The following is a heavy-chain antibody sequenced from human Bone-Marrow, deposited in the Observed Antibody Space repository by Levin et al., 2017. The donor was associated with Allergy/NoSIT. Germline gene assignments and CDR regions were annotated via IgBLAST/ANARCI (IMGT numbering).Heavy chain of an antibody. D-gene: IGHD4-17*01. CDR3: AKDSGTEYGDYKFDY. Sequence: GGSLRLSCAASGFTFSSYAMNWVRQAPGNGLEWVSAITGSGGSKDYAASVKGRFTISRDNSDNTLYLQMNSLRAEDTAVYYCAKDSGTEYGDYKFDYWGQGTLVTVSS. CDR2: ITGSGGSK. V-gene: IGHV3-23*01. CDR1: GFTFSSYA. J-gene: IGHJ4*02.